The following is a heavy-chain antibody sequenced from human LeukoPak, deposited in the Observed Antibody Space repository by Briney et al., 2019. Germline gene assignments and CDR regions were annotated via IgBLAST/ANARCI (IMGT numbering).Heavy chain of an antibody. J-gene: IGHJ4*02. V-gene: IGHV1-69*13. D-gene: IGHD3-16*01. CDR2: IIPIFGTA. CDR1: GGTFSSYA. CDR3: AGSAFRGDGIFDY. Sequence: ASVKVSCKASGGTFSSYAISWVRQAPGQGLEWMGGIIPIFGTANYAQKFQGRVTITADESTSTAYMELSSLRSEDTAVYYCAGSAFRGDGIFDYWGQGTLVTVSS.